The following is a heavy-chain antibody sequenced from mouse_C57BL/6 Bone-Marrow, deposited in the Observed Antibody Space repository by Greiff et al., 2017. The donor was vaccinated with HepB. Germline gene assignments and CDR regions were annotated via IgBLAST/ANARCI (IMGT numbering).Heavy chain of an antibody. CDR1: GYTFTSYW. V-gene: IGHV1-69*01. CDR3: ARHNYGSSFWFAY. CDR2: IDPSDSYT. D-gene: IGHD1-1*01. Sequence: QVQLQHPGAELVMPGASVKLSCKASGYTFTSYWMHWVKQRPGQGLEWIGEIDPSDSYTNYNQKFKGKSTLTVDKSSSTAYMQLSSLTSEDSAVYYCARHNYGSSFWFAYWGQGTLVTVSA. J-gene: IGHJ3*01.